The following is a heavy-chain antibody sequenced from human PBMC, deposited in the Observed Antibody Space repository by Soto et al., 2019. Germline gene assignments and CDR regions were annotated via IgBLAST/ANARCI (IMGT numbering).Heavy chain of an antibody. D-gene: IGHD3-22*01. Sequence: ETLSLTCTVSGGSISSYYWSWIRQPPGKGLEWIGYIYYSGSTNYNPSLKSRVTISVDTSKNQFSLKLSSVTAADTAVYYCARHYYDSSGYSYYFDYWGQGTLVTVSS. CDR1: GGSISSYY. CDR3: ARHYYDSSGYSYYFDY. J-gene: IGHJ4*02. CDR2: IYYSGST. V-gene: IGHV4-59*08.